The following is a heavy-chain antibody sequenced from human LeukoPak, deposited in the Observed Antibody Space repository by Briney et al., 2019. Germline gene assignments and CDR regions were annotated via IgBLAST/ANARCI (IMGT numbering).Heavy chain of an antibody. V-gene: IGHV3-23*01. CDR3: AKDLSSGWYSAFDY. CDR1: GFTFSTSW. CDR2: ISGSGGST. J-gene: IGHJ4*02. D-gene: IGHD6-19*01. Sequence: LSGGSLRLSCAASGFTFSTSWMSWVRQAPGKGLEWVSAISGSGGSTYYADSVKGRFTISRDNSKNTLYLQMNSLRAEDTAVYYCAKDLSSGWYSAFDYWGQGTLVTVSS.